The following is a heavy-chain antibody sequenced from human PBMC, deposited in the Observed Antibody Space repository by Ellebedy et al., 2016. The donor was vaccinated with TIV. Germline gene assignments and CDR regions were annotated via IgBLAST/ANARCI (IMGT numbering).Heavy chain of an antibody. V-gene: IGHV4-34*01. CDR1: GGSFSGYY. CDR3: ARGQGWRKATDY. D-gene: IGHD5-12*01. CDR2: INHSGST. J-gene: IGHJ4*02. Sequence: SETLSLXXAVYGGSFSGYYWTWIRQPPGKGLEWIGEINHSGSTNYNPSPKSRVTISVDTSKNQFSLKLRSVTAADTAVYYCARGQGWRKATDYWGQGTLVTVSS.